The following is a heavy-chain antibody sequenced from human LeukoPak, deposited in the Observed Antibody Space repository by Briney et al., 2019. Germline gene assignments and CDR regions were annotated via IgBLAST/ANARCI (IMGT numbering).Heavy chain of an antibody. Sequence: SVKVSCKPSGGTFSSYTISWVRQAPGQGLEWMGRIIPILGITNYTQKFQGRVTITADKSTSTAYMELSSLRSEDTAVYYCASPIYDTFYYYGMDVWGQGTTVTVSS. CDR1: GGTFSSYT. D-gene: IGHD3-9*01. J-gene: IGHJ6*02. V-gene: IGHV1-69*02. CDR2: IIPILGIT. CDR3: ASPIYDTFYYYGMDV.